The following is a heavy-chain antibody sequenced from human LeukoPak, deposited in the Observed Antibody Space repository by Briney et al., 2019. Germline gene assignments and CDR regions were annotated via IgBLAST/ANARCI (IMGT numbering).Heavy chain of an antibody. J-gene: IGHJ4*02. D-gene: IGHD2-15*01. Sequence: GGSLRLSCTASGFTFGDYAMTWVRQAPGKGLEWVGFIRSKGYGGTPEYAASVKDRFTISRDDSKGIAYLQMNSLKTEDTAVYYCTKDQTPYNWGQGTLVTVSS. CDR2: IRSKGYGGTP. CDR3: TKDQTPYN. CDR1: GFTFGDYA. V-gene: IGHV3-49*04.